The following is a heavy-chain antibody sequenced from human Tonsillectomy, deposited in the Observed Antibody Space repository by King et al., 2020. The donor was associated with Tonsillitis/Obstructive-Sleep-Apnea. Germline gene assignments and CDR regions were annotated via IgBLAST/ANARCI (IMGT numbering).Heavy chain of an antibody. CDR2: ISSSSSYI. J-gene: IGHJ4*02. V-gene: IGHV3-21*01. CDR1: GFTFSSYS. Sequence: VQLVESGGGLVKPGGSLRLSCAASGFTFSSYSMNWVRQAPGEGLEWVSSISSSSSYIYYADSVKGRFTISRDNAKNSLYLQMNSLRAEDTAVYYCARDNTRYCSSTSCYQPYDYWGQGTLVTVSS. CDR3: ARDNTRYCSSTSCYQPYDY. D-gene: IGHD2-2*01.